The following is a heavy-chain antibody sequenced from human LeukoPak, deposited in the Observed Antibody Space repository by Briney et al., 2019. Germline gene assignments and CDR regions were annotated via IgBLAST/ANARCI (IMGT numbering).Heavy chain of an antibody. Sequence: GRSLRLSCAASGFTFSSYAMHWVRQAPGKGLEWVAVISYDGSNKYYAGSVKGRFTISRDNSKNTLYLQMSSLRAEDTAVYYCAKDHGGNVGFDAFDIWGQGTMVTVSS. CDR2: ISYDGSNK. CDR3: AKDHGGNVGFDAFDI. D-gene: IGHD4-23*01. V-gene: IGHV3-30-3*01. CDR1: GFTFSSYA. J-gene: IGHJ3*02.